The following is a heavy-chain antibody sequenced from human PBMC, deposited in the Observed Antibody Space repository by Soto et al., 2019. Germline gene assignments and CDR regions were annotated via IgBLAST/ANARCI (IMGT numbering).Heavy chain of an antibody. CDR1: GDTFSRFT. D-gene: IGHD3-10*01. J-gene: IGHJ4*02. Sequence: QVQLVQSGAEVTKPGSSVTVSCTASGDTFSRFTLSWVRQAPGQGLEWMGRIIPMLGMSNSAMKFQGRVTITADKSMNKVYMHLNSLRSDDTAVYYCATSYGSGSAHFDSWGQGTLVTVSS. V-gene: IGHV1-69*02. CDR2: IIPMLGMS. CDR3: ATSYGSGSAHFDS.